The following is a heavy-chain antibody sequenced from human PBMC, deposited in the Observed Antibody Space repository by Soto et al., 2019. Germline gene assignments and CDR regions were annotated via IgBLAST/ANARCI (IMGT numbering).Heavy chain of an antibody. CDR1: GFTFSSYG. V-gene: IGHV3-30*18. CDR2: ISYDGSNK. Sequence: QVQLVESGGGVVQPGKSLRLSCAASGFTFSSYGMHWVRQAPGKGLEWVAIISYDGSNKYFADSVKGRFTISRDNSKNTLYLIMNSLRAEDTAVYYCAKDSSGYYYGGSDYWGQGTLVTVSS. D-gene: IGHD3-22*01. J-gene: IGHJ4*02. CDR3: AKDSSGYYYGGSDY.